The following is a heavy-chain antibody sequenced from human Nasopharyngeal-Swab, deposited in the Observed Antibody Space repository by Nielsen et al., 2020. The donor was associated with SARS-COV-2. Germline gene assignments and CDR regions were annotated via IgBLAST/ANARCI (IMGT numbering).Heavy chain of an antibody. CDR2: IYYSGST. J-gene: IGHJ6*02. V-gene: IGHV4-39*07. Sequence: LETLSLTCTVSGGSISSSSYYWGWIRQPPGKGLEWIGSIYYSGSTYYNPSLKSRVTISVDTSKNQFSLKLSSVTAADTAVYYCVGSSWYGDYYYYYGMDVWGQGTTVTVSS. CDR3: VGSSWYGDYYYYYGMDV. D-gene: IGHD6-13*01. CDR1: GGSISSSSYY.